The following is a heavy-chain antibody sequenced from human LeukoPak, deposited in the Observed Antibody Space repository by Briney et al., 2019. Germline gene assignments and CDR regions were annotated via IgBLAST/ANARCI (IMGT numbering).Heavy chain of an antibody. CDR1: GFTFSSYQ. J-gene: IGHJ6*03. CDR3: ARVNYGSGAVIYYYYYTDV. Sequence: GGPLSLSCAASGFTFSSYQMNRVRQAPGEGREGVSYISSSGSTIYYAHSVKGRLTISRDNAKNSLYLNMHSLSAEDTALYYCARVNYGSGAVIYYYYYTDVWSKGTTVTIYS. CDR2: ISSSGSTI. D-gene: IGHD3-10*01. V-gene: IGHV3-48*03.